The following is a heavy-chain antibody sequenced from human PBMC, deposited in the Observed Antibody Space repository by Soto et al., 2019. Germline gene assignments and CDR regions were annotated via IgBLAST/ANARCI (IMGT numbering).Heavy chain of an antibody. V-gene: IGHV4-39*01. D-gene: IGHD3-10*01. J-gene: IGHJ6*02. CDR1: GGSISSSSYY. CDR2: IYYSGST. CDR3: ARGGIITVAAMDV. Sequence: QLQLQESGPGLVKPSETLSLTCTVSGGSISSSSYYWGWIRQPPGKGLEWIGSIYYSGSTYYNPSLKSRVTISVDTSKNQFSLKLSSVTAADTAVYYCARGGIITVAAMDVWGQGTTVTVSS.